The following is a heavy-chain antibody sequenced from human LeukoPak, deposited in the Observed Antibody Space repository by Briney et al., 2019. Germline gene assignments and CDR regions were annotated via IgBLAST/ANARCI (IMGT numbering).Heavy chain of an antibody. CDR2: INPSGGST. Sequence: ASVKVSCKASGYTFTGYYMHWVRQAPGQGLEWMGIINPSGGSTSYAQKFQGRVTMTRDMSTSTVYMELSSLRSEDTAVYYCARKDRELLRYFDWLSSSRGGFDYWGQGTLVTVSS. V-gene: IGHV1-46*01. J-gene: IGHJ4*02. CDR3: ARKDRELLRYFDWLSSSRGGFDY. CDR1: GYTFTGYY. D-gene: IGHD3-9*01.